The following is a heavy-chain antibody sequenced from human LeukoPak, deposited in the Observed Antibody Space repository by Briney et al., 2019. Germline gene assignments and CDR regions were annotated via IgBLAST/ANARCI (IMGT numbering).Heavy chain of an antibody. CDR2: VYYSGST. CDR3: ARERRDGYKVYFDY. V-gene: IGHV4-59*01. D-gene: IGHD5-24*01. J-gene: IGHJ4*02. CDR1: GYSISSYY. Sequence: SETLSLTCTVSGYSISSYYWSWIRQPPGKGLEWVGYVYYSGSTNYNPSLKSRVTISVDTSKNQFSLRLSSVTAADTAVYYCARERRDGYKVYFDYWGQGTLVTVSS.